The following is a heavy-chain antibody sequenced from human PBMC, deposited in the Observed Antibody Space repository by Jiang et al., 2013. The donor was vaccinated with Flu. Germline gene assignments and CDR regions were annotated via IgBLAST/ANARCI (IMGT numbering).Heavy chain of an antibody. D-gene: IGHD1-26*01. J-gene: IGHJ4*02. Sequence: TLTCTFSGFSLSTSGVGVGWIRQPPGKALEWLALIYWDDDKLYSPSLKSRLTLTKDTSKNQVVLTMTNMDPVDTATYYCVHSGVFSGGYRIHFDYWGQGTLVTVSS. V-gene: IGHV2-5*02. CDR3: VHSGVFSGGYRIHFDY. CDR2: IYWDDDK. CDR1: GFSLSTSGVG.